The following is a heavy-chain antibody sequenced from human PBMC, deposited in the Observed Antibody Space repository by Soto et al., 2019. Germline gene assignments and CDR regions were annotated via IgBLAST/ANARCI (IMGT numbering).Heavy chain of an antibody. V-gene: IGHV4-39*01. CDR2: IYYSGST. Sequence: SETLSLTCSVSVGSISSTSFYWVWSRQPSGKGLEWIGSIYYSGSTYYNPSLKSRVTISVDTSKNQFSLKLSSVTAADTAVYYCASIKLLLFDYWGQGTLVTVSS. CDR3: ASIKLLLFDY. CDR1: VGSISSTSFY. J-gene: IGHJ4*02. D-gene: IGHD2-15*01.